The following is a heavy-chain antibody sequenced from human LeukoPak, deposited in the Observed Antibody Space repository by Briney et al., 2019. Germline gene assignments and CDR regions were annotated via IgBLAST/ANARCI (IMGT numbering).Heavy chain of an antibody. CDR1: GFTLSTYA. CDR3: ATESSLSK. V-gene: IGHV3-30-3*02. J-gene: IGHJ4*02. CDR2: IAYDGSFP. D-gene: IGHD6-6*01. Sequence: PGGSLRLSCVASGFTLSTYAMDWVRQAPGRGLEWVADIAYDGSFPNYAYSVKGRFTVSRDNSKNTLYLQMNSLRLDDTAVYYCATESSLSKWGQGTLVTVSS.